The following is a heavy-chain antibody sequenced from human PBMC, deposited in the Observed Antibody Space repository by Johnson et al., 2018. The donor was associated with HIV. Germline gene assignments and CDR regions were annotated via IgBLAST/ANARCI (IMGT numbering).Heavy chain of an antibody. D-gene: IGHD1-7*01. CDR1: GFTFSSYG. Sequence: QVQLVESGGGVVQPGGSLRLSCAASGFTFSSYGMHWVRQAPGKGLEWVAFIRYDGSNKYYADSMRGRLTISRDNSKNTVYLQMNSLRAEDTAVYYCARENYRRRDAFDVWGQGTVVIVSS. CDR3: ARENYRRRDAFDV. V-gene: IGHV3-30*02. CDR2: IRYDGSNK. J-gene: IGHJ3*01.